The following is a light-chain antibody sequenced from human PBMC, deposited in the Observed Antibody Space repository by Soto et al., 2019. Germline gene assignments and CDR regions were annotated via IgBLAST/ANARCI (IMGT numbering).Light chain of an antibody. CDR2: DVS. J-gene: IGLJ1*01. CDR1: SSDVGGYNY. Sequence: QSVLTQPASVSGSPGQSITISCTGTSSDVGGYNYVSWYQQHPGKAPKLIIYDVSNRPSGVSNRFSGSKSGNTASLTISGLQAEDEADYYRISYTSSGYVFGTGTKVTVL. CDR3: ISYTSSGYV. V-gene: IGLV2-14*01.